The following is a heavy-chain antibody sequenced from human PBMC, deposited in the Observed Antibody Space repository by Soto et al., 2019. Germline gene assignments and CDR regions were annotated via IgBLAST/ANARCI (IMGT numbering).Heavy chain of an antibody. CDR1: GFTFSSYS. CDR3: ARDRQVWSSGWYGFRTYYFDY. D-gene: IGHD6-19*01. CDR2: ISSSSSYI. J-gene: IGHJ4*02. V-gene: IGHV3-21*01. Sequence: PGGSLRLSCAASGFTFSSYSMNWVRQAPGKGLEWVSSISSSSSYIYYADSVKGRFTISRDNAKNSLYLQMNSLRAEDTAVYYCARDRQVWSSGWYGFRTYYFDYWGQGTLVTVSS.